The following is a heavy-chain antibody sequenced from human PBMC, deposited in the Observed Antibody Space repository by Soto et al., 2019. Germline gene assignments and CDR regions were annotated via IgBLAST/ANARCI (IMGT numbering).Heavy chain of an antibody. CDR1: GGSIGGSTYH. Sequence: SETLSLTCSVSGGSIGGSTYHLGWIRPPPGKGLEWIGSFYYGGNTYYNPSLQSRVTISVDTSKNQFSLKLSSVTAADTAVYYCARHYGDYRGGIGDAFDIWGQGTMVTVSS. CDR2: FYYGGNT. CDR3: ARHYGDYRGGIGDAFDI. D-gene: IGHD4-17*01. V-gene: IGHV4-39*01. J-gene: IGHJ3*02.